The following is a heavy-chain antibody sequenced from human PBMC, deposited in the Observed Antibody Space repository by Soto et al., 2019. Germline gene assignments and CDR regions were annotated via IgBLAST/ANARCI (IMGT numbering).Heavy chain of an antibody. CDR3: AADPYCGGDCYFDY. J-gene: IGHJ4*02. V-gene: IGHV1-58*01. D-gene: IGHD2-21*02. Sequence: SVKVSCKASGFTFFTSAVQWVRQARGQRLEWIGWIVVGSGNTNYAQKFQERVTITRDMSTNTAYMELSSLRSEDTALYYCAADPYCGGDCYFDYWGQGIMVTVSS. CDR1: GFTFFTSA. CDR2: IVVGSGNT.